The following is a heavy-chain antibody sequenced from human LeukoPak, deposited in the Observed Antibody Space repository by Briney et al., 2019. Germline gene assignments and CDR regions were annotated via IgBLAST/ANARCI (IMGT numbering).Heavy chain of an antibody. CDR1: GFAFRLHN. V-gene: IGHV3-21*01. CDR3: AGKENRVRGVTDFDY. CDR2: ITSSSSHM. J-gene: IGHJ4*02. Sequence: GGSLTLSCAASGFAFRLHNMNWVRHATGKALEWVSYITSSSSHMYYSDAVEGRFTVSRDNAKNSLFLQMISLRAEDTAVYYCAGKENRVRGVTDFDYWGQGTLVTVSS. D-gene: IGHD3-10*02.